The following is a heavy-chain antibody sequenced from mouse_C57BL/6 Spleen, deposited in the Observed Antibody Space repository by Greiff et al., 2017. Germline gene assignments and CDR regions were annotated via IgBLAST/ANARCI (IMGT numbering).Heavy chain of an antibody. Sequence: EVHLVESGPGLVKPSQSLSLTCSVTGYSITSGYYWNWIRQFPGNKLEWMGYISYDGSNNYNPSLKNRISITRDTSKNQFFLKLNSVTTEDTATYYCAREYGSNFFDYWGQGTTLTVSS. CDR1: GYSITSGYY. V-gene: IGHV3-6*01. D-gene: IGHD1-1*01. CDR2: ISYDGSN. CDR3: AREYGSNFFDY. J-gene: IGHJ2*01.